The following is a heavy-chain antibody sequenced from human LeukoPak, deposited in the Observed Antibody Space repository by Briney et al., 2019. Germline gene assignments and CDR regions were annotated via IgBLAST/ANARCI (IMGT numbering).Heavy chain of an antibody. J-gene: IGHJ4*01. CDR2: ISSGGGTV. V-gene: IGHV3-48*03. Sequence: SGGSLRLSCAASGFTFSSYEMNWVRQAPGKGLEWVSYISSGGGTVYYADSVKGRFANSRDNAKNSLYLHMVSLRAEDTAVYYCATMGLYYDYVHGFWGHGTLVTVSS. CDR1: GFTFSSYE. D-gene: IGHD3-16*01. CDR3: ATMGLYYDYVHGF.